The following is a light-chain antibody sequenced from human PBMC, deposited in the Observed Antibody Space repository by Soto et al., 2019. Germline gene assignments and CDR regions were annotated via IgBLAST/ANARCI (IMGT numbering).Light chain of an antibody. Sequence: EIVLTQSPGTLSLSPGERATLSCRASQSINSRYLAWYQQKPGQAPRLLIYGASSRATGIPDRFSGSGSGTEFTLTIIRMEAEDFAVYYCQQLGSSPGFTFGPGTKVDIK. CDR3: QQLGSSPGFT. J-gene: IGKJ3*01. CDR1: QSINSRY. CDR2: GAS. V-gene: IGKV3-20*01.